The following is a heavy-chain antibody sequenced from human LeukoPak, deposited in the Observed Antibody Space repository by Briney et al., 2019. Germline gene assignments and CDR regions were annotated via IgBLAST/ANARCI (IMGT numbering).Heavy chain of an antibody. CDR1: GFTFSSYW. V-gene: IGHV3-21*01. J-gene: IGHJ5*02. Sequence: GGSLRLSCAASGFTFSSYWMSWVRQAPGKGLEWVSSISSSSSYIYYADSVKGRFTISRDNAKNSLYLQMNSLRAEDTAVYYCARVAGSCSSTSCYTGWFDPWGQGTLVTVSS. CDR2: ISSSSSYI. D-gene: IGHD2-2*02. CDR3: ARVAGSCSSTSCYTGWFDP.